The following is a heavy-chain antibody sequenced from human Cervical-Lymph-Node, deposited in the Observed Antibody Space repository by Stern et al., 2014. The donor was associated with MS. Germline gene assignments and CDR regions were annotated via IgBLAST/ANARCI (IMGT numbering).Heavy chain of an antibody. CDR1: GYTFTSDD. J-gene: IGHJ5*02. V-gene: IGHV1-8*01. CDR2: MNPDSGDT. D-gene: IGHD3-3*01. Sequence: QVQLVQSGAEVKKPGASVKVSCKASGYTFTSDDINWVRQVPGQGLEWMGWMNPDSGDTGYAQKFRGKFTITRDLSISTAYMEMSSLKSEDTAMYYCTRGWSAWGQGTLVTVSS. CDR3: TRGWSA.